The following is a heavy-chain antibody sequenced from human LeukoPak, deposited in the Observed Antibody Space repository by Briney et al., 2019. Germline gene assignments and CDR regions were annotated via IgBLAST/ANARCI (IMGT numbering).Heavy chain of an antibody. V-gene: IGHV4-59*01. CDR2: IYYSGST. D-gene: IGHD3-16*01. J-gene: IGHJ4*02. CDR3: ARGDPNLDY. Sequence: SETLSLTCTVSGGSISNYYWSWIRQPPGKGLEWIGYIYYSGSTNYNPSLKSRVTISVDTSKNQFSLKLSSVTAADTAVYYCARGDPNLDYWGQGILVTVSP. CDR1: GGSISNYY.